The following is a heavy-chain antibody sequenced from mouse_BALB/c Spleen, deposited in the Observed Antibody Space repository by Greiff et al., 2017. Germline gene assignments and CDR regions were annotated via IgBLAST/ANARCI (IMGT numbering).Heavy chain of an antibody. Sequence: VKLMESGPGLVAPSQSLSITCTVSGFSLTGYGVNWVRQPPGKGLEWLGMIWGDGSTDYNSALKSRLSISKDNSKSQVFLKMNSLQTDDTTRYYYARGGYSFDYWGQGTTLTVSS. D-gene: IGHD2-3*01. CDR3: ARGGYSFDY. CDR2: IWGDGST. V-gene: IGHV2-6-7*01. CDR1: GFSLTGYG. J-gene: IGHJ2*01.